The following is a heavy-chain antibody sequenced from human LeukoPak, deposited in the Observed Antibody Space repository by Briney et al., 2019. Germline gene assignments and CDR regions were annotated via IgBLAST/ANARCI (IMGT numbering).Heavy chain of an antibody. Sequence: SETLSLTCAVYGGSFSGYYWSWIRQPPGKGLEWIGEINHSGSTNYNPSLKSRVTISVDTSKNQFSLKLSSVTAADTAVYYCASPTRGDSSGYFFYWGQGTLVTVSS. D-gene: IGHD3-22*01. J-gene: IGHJ4*02. CDR2: INHSGST. V-gene: IGHV4-34*01. CDR1: GGSFSGYY. CDR3: ASPTRGDSSGYFFY.